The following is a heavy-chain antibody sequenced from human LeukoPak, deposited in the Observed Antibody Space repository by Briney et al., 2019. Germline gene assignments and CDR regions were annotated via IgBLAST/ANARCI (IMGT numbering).Heavy chain of an antibody. V-gene: IGHV4-34*01. J-gene: IGHJ6*02. CDR3: ARGFPRYRNYYGSGRLDYYYGMDV. CDR2: INHSGST. D-gene: IGHD3-10*01. Sequence: SETLSLTCAVYGGSFSGYYWSWIRQPPGKGLEWIGEINHSGSTNYNPSLKSRVTISVDTSKNQFSLKLSSVTAADTAVYYCARGFPRYRNYYGSGRLDYYYGMDVWGQGTTVTVSS. CDR1: GGSFSGYY.